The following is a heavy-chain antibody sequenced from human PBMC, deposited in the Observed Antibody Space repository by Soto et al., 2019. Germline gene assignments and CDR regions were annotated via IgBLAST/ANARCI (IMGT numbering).Heavy chain of an antibody. V-gene: IGHV4-59*01. D-gene: IGHD3-10*01. CDR1: GGSINNYY. Sequence: SETLSLTCTVSGGSINNYYWSWIRQPPGKGLEWIGYIYYTGSTIYNPSLKSRVTISVDTSKDQLSLKLSSVTAADTAVYYCARYYISGSNFDYWGQGALVTVSS. CDR2: IYYTGST. CDR3: ARYYISGSNFDY. J-gene: IGHJ4*02.